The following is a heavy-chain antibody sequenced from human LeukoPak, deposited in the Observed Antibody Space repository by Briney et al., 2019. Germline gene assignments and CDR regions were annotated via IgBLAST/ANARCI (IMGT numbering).Heavy chain of an antibody. CDR1: GGSISSYY. J-gene: IGHJ6*03. CDR2: IYTSGST. CDR3: ARAVKRGVRGVIFVGYYYYYMDV. D-gene: IGHD3-10*01. Sequence: SETLSLTCTVSGGSISSYYWSWIRQPAGKGLEWIGRIYTSGSTNYNPSLKSRVTISVDTSKNQFSLKLSSVTAADTAVYYCARAVKRGVRGVIFVGYYYYYMDVWGKGTTVTVSS. V-gene: IGHV4-4*07.